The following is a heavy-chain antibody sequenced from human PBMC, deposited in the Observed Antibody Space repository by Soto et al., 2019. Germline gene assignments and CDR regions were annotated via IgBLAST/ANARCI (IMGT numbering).Heavy chain of an antibody. V-gene: IGHV1-69*08. D-gene: IGHD2-21*01. J-gene: IGHJ4*02. Sequence: QVQLVQSGAEVKKPGSSVKVSCKASGGTFSSYTISWVRQAPGQGLEWMGRIIPILGIANYAQKFQGRVTITADKSTITAYMELSSLRSEDTAVYYCAREPSAGDSAGYWGQGTLVTVSS. CDR1: GGTFSSYT. CDR2: IIPILGIA. CDR3: AREPSAGDSAGY.